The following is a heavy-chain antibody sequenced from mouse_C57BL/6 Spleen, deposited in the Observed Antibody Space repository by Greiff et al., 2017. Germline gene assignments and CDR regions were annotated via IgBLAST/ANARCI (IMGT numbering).Heavy chain of an antibody. CDR1: GYTFTDYE. CDR2: IDPETGGT. D-gene: IGHD1-1*01. CDR3: TNLFLRLYYFDY. Sequence: QVQLQQSGAELVRPGASVTLSCKASGYTFTDYEMHWVKQTPVHGLEWIGAIDPETGGTAYNQKFKGKAILTADTSSSTAYMKLRSLASEASAVYYCTNLFLRLYYFDYWGQGTTLTVSS. J-gene: IGHJ2*01. V-gene: IGHV1-15*01.